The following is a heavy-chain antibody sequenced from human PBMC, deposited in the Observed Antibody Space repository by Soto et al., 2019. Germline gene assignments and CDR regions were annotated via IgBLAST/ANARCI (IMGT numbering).Heavy chain of an antibody. V-gene: IGHV4-31*03. CDR3: ARGRYSSSDWFDP. J-gene: IGHJ5*02. CDR1: GSSISSGGYY. Sequence: SETLSLTCTVSGSSISSGGYYWSWIRQHPGKGLEWIGYIYYSGSTYYNPSLKSRVTISVDTSKNQFSLKLSSVTAADTAVYYCARGRYSSSDWFDPWGQGTLVTVSS. CDR2: IYYSGST. D-gene: IGHD6-6*01.